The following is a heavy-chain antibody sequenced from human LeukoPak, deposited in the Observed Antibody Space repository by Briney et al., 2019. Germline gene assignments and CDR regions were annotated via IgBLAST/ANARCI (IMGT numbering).Heavy chain of an antibody. D-gene: IGHD2-15*01. CDR3: ARRAPLLAGLYYYNYMDV. CDR2: IYYSGST. V-gene: IGHV4-39*07. J-gene: IGHJ6*03. CDR1: GGSISSSSYY. Sequence: PSETLSLTCTVSGGSISSSSYYWGWSRQPPGKGLEWIGSIYYSGSTYYNPSLKSRVTISVDTSKNQFSLKLSSVTAADTAVYYCARRAPLLAGLYYYNYMDVWGKGTTVTISS.